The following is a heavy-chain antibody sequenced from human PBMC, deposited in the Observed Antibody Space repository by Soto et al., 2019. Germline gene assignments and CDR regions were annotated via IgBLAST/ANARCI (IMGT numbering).Heavy chain of an antibody. D-gene: IGHD6-19*01. Sequence: EVQLVESGGGLVKPGGSLRLSCGASGFTFSSYSMNWVRQAPGKGLEWVSSISSSSSYIYYADSVKGRVTSSRDNAKNSLYLQMNSLRAEDTAVYYCARDLQSSGGSPFDYWGQGTLVTVSS. J-gene: IGHJ4*02. CDR1: GFTFSSYS. CDR2: ISSSSSYI. CDR3: ARDLQSSGGSPFDY. V-gene: IGHV3-21*01.